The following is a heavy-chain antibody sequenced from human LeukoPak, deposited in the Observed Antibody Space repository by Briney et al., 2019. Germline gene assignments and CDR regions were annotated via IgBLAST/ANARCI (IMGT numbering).Heavy chain of an antibody. J-gene: IGHJ4*02. V-gene: IGHV4-38-2*01. CDR3: ARLSVGWESIADFDY. D-gene: IGHD2-21*01. CDR1: GYSISSGFY. CDR2: IHNSTTT. Sequence: PSETLSLTCAVSGYSISSGFYWGWIRQPPGKGLEWLGTIHNSTTTYYNPSLKSRVTISVATSKNHFSLKLTSVTAADTAVYYCARLSVGWESIADFDYWGQGTLVIVSS.